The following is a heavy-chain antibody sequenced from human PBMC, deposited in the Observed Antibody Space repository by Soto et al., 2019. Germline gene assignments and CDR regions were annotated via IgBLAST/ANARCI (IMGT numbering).Heavy chain of an antibody. CDR3: AKDYRFDWLLLKMSFDY. D-gene: IGHD3-9*01. CDR1: GFTFSSYA. J-gene: IGHJ4*02. Sequence: PGGSLRLSCAASGFTFSSYAMSWVRQAPGKGLEWVSAISGSGGSTYYADSVKGRFTISRDNSKNTLYLQMNSLRAEDTAVYYCAKDYRFDWLLLKMSFDYWGQGTLVTVSS. V-gene: IGHV3-23*01. CDR2: ISGSGGST.